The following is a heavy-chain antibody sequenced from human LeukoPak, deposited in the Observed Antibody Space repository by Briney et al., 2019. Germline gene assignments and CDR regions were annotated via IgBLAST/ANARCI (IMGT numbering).Heavy chain of an antibody. CDR3: ARGPYSYDSSGAFDI. CDR1: GDSISSGDYY. J-gene: IGHJ3*02. Sequence: SETLSLTCTVSGDSISSGDYYWSWIRQPAGKGLEWIGRISSSGSTNYNPSLKSRATISVDTSKNQFSLKLSSVTAADTAVYFCARGPYSYDSSGAFDIWGQGTMVTVSS. CDR2: ISSSGST. D-gene: IGHD3-22*01. V-gene: IGHV4-61*02.